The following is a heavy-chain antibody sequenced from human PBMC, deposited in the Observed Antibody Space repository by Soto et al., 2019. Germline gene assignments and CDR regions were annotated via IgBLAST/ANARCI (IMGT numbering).Heavy chain of an antibody. J-gene: IGHJ1*01. Sequence: SETLSLTCTVSGGSVSSGSYYWSWIRQPPGKGLEWIGYLYHSGSTNYNPSLRSRVTLSVDTSKNQFSLRLRSVTAADTAVYYSAQPGYYECFHYWGQGTLLTVSS. CDR3: AQPGYYECFHY. CDR2: LYHSGST. CDR1: GGSVSSGSYY. D-gene: IGHD3-22*01. V-gene: IGHV4-61*01.